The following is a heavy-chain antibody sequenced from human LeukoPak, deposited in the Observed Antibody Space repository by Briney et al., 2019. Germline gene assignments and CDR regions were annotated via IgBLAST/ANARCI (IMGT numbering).Heavy chain of an antibody. D-gene: IGHD6-13*01. CDR3: GSIAAAGAGDDAFDI. J-gene: IGHJ3*02. V-gene: IGHV3-21*01. CDR1: GFTFSSYS. CDR2: ISSSSSYI. Sequence: GGSLRLSCAASGFTFSSYSMNWVRQAPGKGLEWVSSISSSSSYIYYADSVKGRFTISRDNAKNSLYLQMNSLRAEDTAVYYCGSIAAAGAGDDAFDIWGQGTMVTVSS.